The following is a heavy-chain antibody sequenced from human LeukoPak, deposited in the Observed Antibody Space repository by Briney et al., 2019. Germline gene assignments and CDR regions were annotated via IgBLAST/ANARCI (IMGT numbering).Heavy chain of an antibody. V-gene: IGHV4-59*01. J-gene: IGHJ4*02. CDR1: GGSISSYY. CDR2: IYYSGST. D-gene: IGHD6-19*01. Sequence: SETLSLTCTVSGGSISSYYWSWIRQPPGKGLEWIGYIYYSGSTNYNPSLKSRVTISVDTSKNQFSLKLSSVTAADTAVYYCARVRPGIAVAGDFDYWGQGTPVTVSS. CDR3: ARVRPGIAVAGDFDY.